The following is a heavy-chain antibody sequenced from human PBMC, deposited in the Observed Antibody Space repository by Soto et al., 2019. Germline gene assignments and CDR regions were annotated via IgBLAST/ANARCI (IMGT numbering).Heavy chain of an antibody. J-gene: IGHJ4*02. CDR3: ARGGVYSRSVVFDY. CDR1: GFTFSSYW. V-gene: IGHV3-7*04. D-gene: IGHD4-4*01. Sequence: EVQLVESGGGLVQPGGSLRLSCAASGFTFSSYWMSWVRQAPGKGLEWVANIKQDGSEKYYVDSVKGRFTISRDNARNSLYLQMNSLRAEDTAVYYCARGGVYSRSVVFDYWGQGTLVIVSS. CDR2: IKQDGSEK.